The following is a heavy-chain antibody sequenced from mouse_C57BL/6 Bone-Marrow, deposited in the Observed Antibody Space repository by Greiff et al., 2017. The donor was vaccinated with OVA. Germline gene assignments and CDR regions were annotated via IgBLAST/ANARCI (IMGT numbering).Heavy chain of an antibody. CDR1: GYTFTDYY. CDR2: INPYNGGT. CDR3: ARGWEGYYFDY. J-gene: IGHJ2*01. Sequence: EVKLQQSGPVLVKPGASVKMSCKASGYTFTDYYMNWVKQSHGKSLEWIGVINPYNGGTSYNQKFKGKATLTVDKSSSTAYMELNSLTSEDSAVYYCARGWEGYYFDYWGQGTTLTVSS. D-gene: IGHD2-3*01. V-gene: IGHV1-19*01.